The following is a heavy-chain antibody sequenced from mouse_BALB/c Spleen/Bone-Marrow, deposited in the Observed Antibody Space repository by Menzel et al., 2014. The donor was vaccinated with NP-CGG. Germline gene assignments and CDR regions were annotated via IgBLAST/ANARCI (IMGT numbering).Heavy chain of an antibody. CDR2: INPSSGYT. CDR1: GYTFTSYT. J-gene: IGHJ3*01. V-gene: IGHV1-4*01. CDR3: ARAAYYRYDEGAWFAY. D-gene: IGHD2-14*01. Sequence: VQVVESGAELARPGASVKMSCKASGYTFTSYTMHWVKQRPGQGLERIGYINPSSGYTNYNQKFKDKATLTADISSSTAYMQLSSLTSEDSAVYYCARAAYYRYDEGAWFAYWGQGTLVTVSA.